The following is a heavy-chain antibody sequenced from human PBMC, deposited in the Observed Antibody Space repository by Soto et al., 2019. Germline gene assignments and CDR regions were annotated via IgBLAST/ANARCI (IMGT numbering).Heavy chain of an antibody. V-gene: IGHV1-69*04. CDR2: IIPILGIA. J-gene: IGHJ6*03. CDR1: GGTFSSYT. CDR3: ARETGSGSYYSRGMDV. Sequence: SVKVSCKASGGTFSSYTISWVRQAPGQGLEWMGRIIPILGIANYAQKFQGRVTITADKSTSTAYMELSSLRSEDTAVYYCARETGSGSYYSRGMDVWGKGTTVTVSS. D-gene: IGHD3-10*01.